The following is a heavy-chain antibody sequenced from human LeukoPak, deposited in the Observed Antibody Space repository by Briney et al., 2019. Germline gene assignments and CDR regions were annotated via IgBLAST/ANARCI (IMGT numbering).Heavy chain of an antibody. CDR2: ISAYNGNT. D-gene: IGHD2-2*01. CDR1: GYTFTSYG. V-gene: IGHV1-18*01. J-gene: IGHJ3*02. CDR3: ARARGYCSSTSCIDAFDI. Sequence: RASVKVSCKASGYTFTSYGISWVRQAPGQGLEWMGWISAYNGNTNYAQKLQGRVTMTTDTSTSTAYMELRSLRSDDTAVYYCARARGYCSSTSCIDAFDIWGQGTMVTVSS.